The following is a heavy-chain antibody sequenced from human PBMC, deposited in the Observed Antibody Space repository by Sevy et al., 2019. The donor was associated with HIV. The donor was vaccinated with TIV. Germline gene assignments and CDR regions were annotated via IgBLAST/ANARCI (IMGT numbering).Heavy chain of an antibody. V-gene: IGHV3-48*02. CDR3: VRGDIGGARDFDY. CDR1: GFTFSGYS. CDR2: ISSISSPT. J-gene: IGHJ4*02. D-gene: IGHD2-15*01. Sequence: GGSLRLSCTASGFTFSGYSMNWVRQAPGKGLEWVSYISSISSPTYYADSVKGRFTISRDNTKNSLYLQMNSLRDEDTAVYYCVRGDIGGARDFDYWGQGTLVTVSS.